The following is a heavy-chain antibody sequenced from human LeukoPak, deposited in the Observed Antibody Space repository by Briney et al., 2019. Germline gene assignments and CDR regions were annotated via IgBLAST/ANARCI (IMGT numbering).Heavy chain of an antibody. V-gene: IGHV3-23*01. CDR1: GFTFSSYG. CDR3: VRVGTSFDI. J-gene: IGHJ3*02. D-gene: IGHD7-27*01. CDR2: ISGSGGST. Sequence: TGGSLRLSCAASGFTFSSYGMSWVRQAPGKGLEWVSAISGSGGSTYYADSVKGRFTISRDNAKNSLYLQMNSLRVEDTAVYYCVRVGTSFDIWGQGTMVTVSS.